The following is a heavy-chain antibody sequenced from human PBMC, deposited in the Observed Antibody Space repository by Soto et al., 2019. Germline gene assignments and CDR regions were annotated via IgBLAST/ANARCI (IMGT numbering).Heavy chain of an antibody. Sequence: EVQLLESGGGLEQPGGSLRLSCAASAFAFSSYAMSWVRQASEKGPEWVSTISASGGTTYYADSVKGRFTISRDNSKNTLDLQMNSLRAEDTAMYYCARSGIRGYSYGSPFDPWGQGTLVTVSS. CDR2: ISASGGTT. CDR1: AFAFSSYA. CDR3: ARSGIRGYSYGSPFDP. D-gene: IGHD5-18*01. J-gene: IGHJ5*02. V-gene: IGHV3-23*01.